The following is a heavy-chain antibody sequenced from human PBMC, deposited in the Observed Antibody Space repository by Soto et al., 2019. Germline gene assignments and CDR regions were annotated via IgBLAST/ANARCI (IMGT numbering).Heavy chain of an antibody. D-gene: IGHD3-3*01. J-gene: IGHJ6*03. Sequence: GGSLRLSCAASGFTFSSYWMHWVRQAPGKGLVWVSRINSDGSSTSYADSVKGRFTISRDNAKNTLYLQMNSLRAEDTAVYYCARDEGGRYYDFWSGYFSSLSYMDVWGKGTTVTVSS. CDR2: INSDGSST. CDR1: GFTFSSYW. V-gene: IGHV3-74*01. CDR3: ARDEGGRYYDFWSGYFSSLSYMDV.